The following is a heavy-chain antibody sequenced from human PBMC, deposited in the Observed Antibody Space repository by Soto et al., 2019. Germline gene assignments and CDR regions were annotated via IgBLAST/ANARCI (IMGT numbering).Heavy chain of an antibody. D-gene: IGHD3-10*01. CDR3: AKDGRGSGSHYNSFGY. CDR1: GFTVGNNN. CDR2: IYSTGTT. Sequence: EVQLVESGGGLIQPGGSLNLSCAASGFTVGNNNMSWVRQAPGKGLEWVSLIYSTGTTKYADSVKGRFTVSRDNAKNTLYLQMNSLRAEDTAVYYCAKDGRGSGSHYNSFGYWGQGTLVTVSS. J-gene: IGHJ4*02. V-gene: IGHV3-53*01.